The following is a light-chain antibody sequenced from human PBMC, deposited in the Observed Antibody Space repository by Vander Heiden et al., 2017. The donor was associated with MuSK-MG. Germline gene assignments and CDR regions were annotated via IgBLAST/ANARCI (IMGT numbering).Light chain of an antibody. J-gene: IGKJ1*01. CDR1: QSISSW. CDR2: KAS. CDR3: QQDNSYPWT. Sequence: DFQMTQSPSTLSASVGDRVTVTCRASQSISSWLAWYQQKPGKAPQLLLYKASTLESGVPSRFSGSGSGTEFTLNISSLQPDEFATYYCQQDNSYPWTFGQGTKMEI. V-gene: IGKV1-5*03.